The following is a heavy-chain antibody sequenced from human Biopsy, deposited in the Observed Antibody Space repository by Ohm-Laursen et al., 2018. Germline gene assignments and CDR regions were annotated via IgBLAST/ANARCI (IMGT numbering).Heavy chain of an antibody. Sequence: ASVKVSCKASGYTFTGYHVHWVRQAPGQGLEWLGWISGQRNKTRYGQKVQGRVMMTKDTSTTTAHLELRSLRSDDTAVYYCARHSPPGLEVSWNDVFDIWGQGTVVTVSS. J-gene: IGHJ3*02. CDR1: GYTFTGYH. CDR2: ISGQRNKT. D-gene: IGHD5/OR15-5a*01. V-gene: IGHV1-18*04. CDR3: ARHSPPGLEVSWNDVFDI.